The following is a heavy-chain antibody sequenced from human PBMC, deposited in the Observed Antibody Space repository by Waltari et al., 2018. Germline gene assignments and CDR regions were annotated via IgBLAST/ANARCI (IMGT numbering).Heavy chain of an antibody. Sequence: QLQLQESGPGLVKPSETLSLTCTVPGGSISSTSYYWGWIRQPPGKGLEWIGSVYYSGSTYYNPSLKSRVTISVDTSKNQFSLKLSSVTAADTAVYYCASQQLVLRGPFDYWGQGTLVTVSS. V-gene: IGHV4-39*01. J-gene: IGHJ4*02. D-gene: IGHD6-13*01. CDR1: GGSISSTSYY. CDR2: VYYSGST. CDR3: ASQQLVLRGPFDY.